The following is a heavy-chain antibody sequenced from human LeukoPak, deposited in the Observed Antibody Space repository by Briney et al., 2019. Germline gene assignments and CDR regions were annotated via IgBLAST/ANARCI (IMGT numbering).Heavy chain of an antibody. CDR2: INPNSGGT. CDR1: GYTFTGYF. Sequence: ASVKVSCKTSGYTFTGYFMHWVRQAPGQWLEWMGWINPNSGGTNYAQKFQGRVTMTRDTSISTAYMELSRLRSDDTAVYYCARGRDSGYDWVYWGQGTLVTVSS. D-gene: IGHD5-12*01. V-gene: IGHV1-2*02. CDR3: ARGRDSGYDWVY. J-gene: IGHJ4*01.